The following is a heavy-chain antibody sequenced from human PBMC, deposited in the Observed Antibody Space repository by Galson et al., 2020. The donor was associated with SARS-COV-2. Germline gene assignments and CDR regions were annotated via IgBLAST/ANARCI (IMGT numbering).Heavy chain of an antibody. CDR2: IIPILGIA. CDR3: ASRPVGHRGGGMDV. D-gene: IGHD6-6*01. V-gene: IGHV1-69*10. J-gene: IGHJ6*02. Sequence: SVKVSCKASGGTFSSYAISWVRQAPGQGLEWMGGIIPILGIANYAQKFQGRVTITADKSTSTAYMELSSLRSEDTAVYYCASRPVGHRGGGMDVWGQGTTVTVSS. CDR1: GGTFSSYA.